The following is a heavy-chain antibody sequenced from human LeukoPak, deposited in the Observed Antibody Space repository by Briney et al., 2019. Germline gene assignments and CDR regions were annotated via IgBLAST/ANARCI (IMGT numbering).Heavy chain of an antibody. V-gene: IGHV3-23*01. CDR3: AKGGGSWYFDY. CDR2: ISGSGNRT. D-gene: IGHD3-10*01. Sequence: GGSLRLSCAASGFTSSNYDMTWVRQAPGKGLEWVSSISGSGNRTYYTDSVKGRFTISRDNSKNTLYLQMNSLGAEDTAVYYCAKGGGSWYFDYWGQGNLVTVSS. CDR1: GFTSSNYD. J-gene: IGHJ4*02.